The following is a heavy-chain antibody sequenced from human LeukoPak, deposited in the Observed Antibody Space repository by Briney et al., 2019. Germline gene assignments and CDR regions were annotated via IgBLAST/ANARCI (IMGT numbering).Heavy chain of an antibody. CDR3: ARTDAFDM. CDR1: RFSFSTYS. CDR2: ISTSGTTI. J-gene: IGHJ3*02. V-gene: IGHV3-48*04. Sequence: GGSLRLSCAASRFSFSTYSMNWVRQAPGKGLEWLSYISTSGTTIYYADSVKGRFTISRDNARQSLFLQMNSLRAEDTADYYCARTDAFDMWGQGTMVTVSS.